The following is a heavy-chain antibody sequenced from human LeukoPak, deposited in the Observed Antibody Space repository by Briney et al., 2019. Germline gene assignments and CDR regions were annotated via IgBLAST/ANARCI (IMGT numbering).Heavy chain of an antibody. J-gene: IGHJ4*02. V-gene: IGHV4-34*01. Sequence: PSETLSLTCAVYGGSFSGYYWSWIRQPPGKGLEWLGEINHSGSTNYNPSLKSRVTISVDTSKNQFSLKLSSVTAADTAVYYCARSRDGYRRAPGYWGQGTLVTVSS. CDR1: GGSFSGYY. CDR3: ARSRDGYRRAPGY. CDR2: INHSGST. D-gene: IGHD5-24*01.